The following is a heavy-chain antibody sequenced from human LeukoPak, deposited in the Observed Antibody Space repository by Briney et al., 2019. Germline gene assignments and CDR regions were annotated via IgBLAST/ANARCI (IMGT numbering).Heavy chain of an antibody. J-gene: IGHJ4*02. D-gene: IGHD5-18*01. Sequence: PGGSLRLSCAASAFSLNAYNMNWVRQAPGKGLEWVSVIYSGGSTYYADSVKGRFTISRDNSKNTLYLQMNSLRAEDTAVYYCAKSLLGYSYGKVDYWGQGTLVTVSS. CDR3: AKSLLGYSYGKVDY. V-gene: IGHV3-53*01. CDR1: AFSLNAYN. CDR2: IYSGGST.